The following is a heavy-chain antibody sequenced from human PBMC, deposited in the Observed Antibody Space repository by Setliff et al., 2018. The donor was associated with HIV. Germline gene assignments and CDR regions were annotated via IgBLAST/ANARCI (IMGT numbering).Heavy chain of an antibody. J-gene: IGHJ4*02. V-gene: IGHV1-18*01. CDR2: ISGYNANT. CDR3: ARPTGGSLGDYFDH. D-gene: IGHD3-16*01. Sequence: GASVKVSCKTSGYTFISYGISWVRQAPGQGLEWMGWISGYNANTNYALELQGRLTMTTDTSTRTAYMELWNLRSDDTAVYYCARPTGGSLGDYFDHWGQGTLVTVS. CDR1: GYTFISYG.